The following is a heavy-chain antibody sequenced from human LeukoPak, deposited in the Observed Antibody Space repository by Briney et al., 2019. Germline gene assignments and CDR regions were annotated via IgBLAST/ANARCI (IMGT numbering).Heavy chain of an antibody. Sequence: GGSLKLSCAGSGFTFSAYWMSWVRQAPGKGLEWVATIREDGSEKYYVDSVKGRFTISRDNAKNSLYLQMNSLRAEDTAVYYCTRTGYRSNWYVPNWGQGTLVTVSS. V-gene: IGHV3-7*01. CDR2: IREDGSEK. CDR3: TRTGYRSNWYVPN. CDR1: GFTFSAYW. J-gene: IGHJ4*02. D-gene: IGHD6-13*01.